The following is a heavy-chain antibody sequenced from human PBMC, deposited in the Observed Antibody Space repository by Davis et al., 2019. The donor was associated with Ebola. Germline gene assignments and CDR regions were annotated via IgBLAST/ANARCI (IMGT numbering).Heavy chain of an antibody. D-gene: IGHD3-3*01. CDR2: IYYSGST. CDR3: ARADFWSGYYWLGTWFDP. Sequence: MPSETLSLTCTVSGGSISSSSYYWGWIRQPPGKGLEWIGSIYYSGSTYYNPSLKSRVTISVDTSKNQFSLKLSSVTAADTAVYYCARADFWSGYYWLGTWFDPWGQGTLVTVSS. V-gene: IGHV4-39*01. CDR1: GGSISSSSYY. J-gene: IGHJ5*02.